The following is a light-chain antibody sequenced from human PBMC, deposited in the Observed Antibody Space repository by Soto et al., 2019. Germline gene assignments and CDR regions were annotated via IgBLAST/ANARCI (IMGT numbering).Light chain of an antibody. J-gene: IGLJ1*01. V-gene: IGLV2-14*01. CDR3: SSYTTSTTPSYV. CDR1: SSDVGGYNS. Sequence: QSALTQPASGSGSPGQSITISCTGTSSDVGGYNSVSWYQQHPGKAPKLMIYGVSSRPSGVSNRFSGSKSGNTASLTISGLQTEDEADYYCSSYTTSTTPSYVFGTGTKLTVL. CDR2: GVS.